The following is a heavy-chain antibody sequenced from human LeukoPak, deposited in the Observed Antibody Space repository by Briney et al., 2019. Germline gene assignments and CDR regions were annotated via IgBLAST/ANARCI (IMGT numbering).Heavy chain of an antibody. CDR3: ARGRDIVVVPAATEDWFDP. D-gene: IGHD2-2*01. Sequence: ASVKVSCKASGYTFTGYYMHWVRQAPGQGLEWMGWINPNSGGTNYAQKFQGRVTMTRDTSISTAYMELSRLRSDDTAVYYCARGRDIVVVPAATEDWFDPWGQGTLVTVSS. CDR1: GYTFTGYY. J-gene: IGHJ5*02. V-gene: IGHV1-2*02. CDR2: INPNSGGT.